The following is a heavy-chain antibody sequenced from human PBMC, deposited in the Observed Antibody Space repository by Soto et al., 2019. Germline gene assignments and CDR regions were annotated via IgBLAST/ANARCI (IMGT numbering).Heavy chain of an antibody. J-gene: IGHJ2*01. CDR3: ARMAGPWYFDL. Sequence: SETLSLTCAVHGGSFSGCYWTWIRQPPGKGLEWIGEINHSGSSNYNPPLKSRVTMSLDTSRNQFSLSLNSVTAADTAVYYCARMAGPWYFDLWGRGTLVTAPQ. V-gene: IGHV4-34*01. CDR2: INHSGSS. CDR1: GGSFSGCY.